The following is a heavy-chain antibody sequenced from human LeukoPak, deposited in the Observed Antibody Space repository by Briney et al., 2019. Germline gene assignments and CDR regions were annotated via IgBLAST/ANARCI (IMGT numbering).Heavy chain of an antibody. Sequence: GGSLRLSCAASGFTFSTYAMTWVRQAPGKGLEWVSTISGSGGSTYYADSVKGRFTISRDNSKNTLYLQMNSLRGEDTAVYYCVRVFDWLNRDGMDVWGQGTTVTVSS. CDR1: GFTFSTYA. V-gene: IGHV3-23*01. D-gene: IGHD3-9*01. CDR3: VRVFDWLNRDGMDV. J-gene: IGHJ6*02. CDR2: ISGSGGST.